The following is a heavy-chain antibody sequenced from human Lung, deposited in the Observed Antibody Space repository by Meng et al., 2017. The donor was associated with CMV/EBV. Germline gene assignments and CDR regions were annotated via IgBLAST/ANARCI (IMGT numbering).Heavy chain of an antibody. Sequence: QVQALGAGPRAVKPSGALSLPWPVSVGSLSSRNCWSWVRQPPGKGLEWIGEIYHSGSTNYNPSLKSRVTISVDESKNQFSLRLSSVTAADTAVYYCARVGAYCGGDCYHPRWGQGTLVTVSS. CDR2: IYHSGST. V-gene: IGHV4-4*02. CDR1: VGSLSSRNC. CDR3: ARVGAYCGGDCYHPR. D-gene: IGHD2-21*02. J-gene: IGHJ4*02.